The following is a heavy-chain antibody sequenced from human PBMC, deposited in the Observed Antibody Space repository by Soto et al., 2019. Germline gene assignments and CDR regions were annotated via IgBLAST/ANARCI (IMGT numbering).Heavy chain of an antibody. D-gene: IGHD2-2*03. CDR3: ARDYLDIVVVPAARNKRDYYYYYGMDV. J-gene: IGHJ6*02. CDR1: GFTFSDYY. V-gene: IGHV3-11*01. CDR2: ISSSGSTI. Sequence: PGGSLRLSCAASGFTFSDYYMSWIRQAPGKGLEWVSYISSSGSTIYYADSVKCRFTISRDNAKNSLYLQMNSLRAEDTAVYYCARDYLDIVVVPAARNKRDYYYYYGMDVWGQGTTVTVSS.